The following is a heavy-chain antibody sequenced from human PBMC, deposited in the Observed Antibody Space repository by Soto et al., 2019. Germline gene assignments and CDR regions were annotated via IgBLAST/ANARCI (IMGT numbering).Heavy chain of an antibody. CDR2: ISGSGGST. CDR3: AKDSIVVVPAASSGYYYYYYMDV. CDR1: GFTFSSYA. D-gene: IGHD2-2*01. V-gene: IGHV3-23*01. J-gene: IGHJ6*03. Sequence: GGSLRLSCAASGFTFSSYAMSWVRQAPGKGLEWVSAISGSGGSTYYADSVKGRFTISRDNSKNTLYLQMKSLRAEDTAVYYCAKDSIVVVPAASSGYYYYYYMDVWGKGTTVTVSS.